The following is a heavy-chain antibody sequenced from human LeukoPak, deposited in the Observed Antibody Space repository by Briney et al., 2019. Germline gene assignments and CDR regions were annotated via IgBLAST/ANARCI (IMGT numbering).Heavy chain of an antibody. J-gene: IGHJ4*02. CDR1: GITFSSPW. V-gene: IGHV3-74*01. CDR3: TRGLSSYYGYFDY. D-gene: IGHD3-3*01. Sequence: PGGSLRLSCAASGITFSSPWMHWVRQAPGKGLVWVSRVNSGGTATNYADFVKGRFTISRDNAKNTLYLQMNSLRFEASAVYYCTRGLSSYYGYFDYWGQGTLVTVSS. CDR2: VNSGGTAT.